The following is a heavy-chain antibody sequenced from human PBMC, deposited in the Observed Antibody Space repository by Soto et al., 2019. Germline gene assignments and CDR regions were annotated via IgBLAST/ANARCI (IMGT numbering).Heavy chain of an antibody. CDR1: GDSVSSNSAA. J-gene: IGHJ6*02. Sequence: SQTLSLTCAISGDSVSSNSAAWNWIRQSPSRGLEWLGRTYYRSKWYNDYAVSVKSRITINPDTSKNQFSLQLNSVTPEDTAVYYCAREVSHSSGWSDYYYHGMDVWGQGTTVTVSS. D-gene: IGHD6-19*01. CDR2: TYYRSKWYN. V-gene: IGHV6-1*01. CDR3: AREVSHSSGWSDYYYHGMDV.